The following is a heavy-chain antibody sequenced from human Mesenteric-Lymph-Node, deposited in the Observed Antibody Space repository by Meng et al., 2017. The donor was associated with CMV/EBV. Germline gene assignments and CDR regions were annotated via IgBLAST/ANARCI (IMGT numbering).Heavy chain of an antibody. J-gene: IGHJ6*02. CDR3: ARDSRLGYYYYYGMDV. CDR2: ISSSGSTI. V-gene: IGHV3-48*04. CDR1: GFTFSSYW. Sequence: GESLKISCAASGFTFSSYWMNWVRQAPGKGLEWVSYISSSGSTIYYADSVKGRFTISRDNAKNSLYLQMNSLRAEDTAVYYCARDSRLGYYYYYGMDVWGQGTTVTVSS.